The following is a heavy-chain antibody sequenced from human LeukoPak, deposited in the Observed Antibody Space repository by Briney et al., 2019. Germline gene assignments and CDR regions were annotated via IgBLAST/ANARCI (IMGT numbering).Heavy chain of an antibody. CDR2: ISSNGGTT. J-gene: IGHJ4*02. D-gene: IGHD2-15*01. CDR3: AALDATDVDY. V-gene: IGHV3-64D*09. CDR1: GFTFSAFD. Sequence: GGSLRLSCSASGFTFSAFDVHRVRQAPGKGLEFVSSISSNGGTTYHADSVKGRFTISRDNSKNTLYLLMSSLRAEDTAVYYCAALDATDVDYWGQGTLVTVSS.